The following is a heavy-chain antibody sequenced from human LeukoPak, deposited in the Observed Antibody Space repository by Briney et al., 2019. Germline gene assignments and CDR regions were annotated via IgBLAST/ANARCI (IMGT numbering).Heavy chain of an antibody. CDR3: ARGPNEYSSSYPLDY. D-gene: IGHD6-6*01. Sequence: PSETLSLTCTVSGGSISSYYWSWIRQPAGKGLEWIGRIYTSGSTNYNPSLKRRVTMSVDTSKNQFSLKLSSVTAADTAVYYCARGPNEYSSSYPLDYWGQGTLVTVSS. CDR2: IYTSGST. V-gene: IGHV4-4*07. CDR1: GGSISSYY. J-gene: IGHJ4*02.